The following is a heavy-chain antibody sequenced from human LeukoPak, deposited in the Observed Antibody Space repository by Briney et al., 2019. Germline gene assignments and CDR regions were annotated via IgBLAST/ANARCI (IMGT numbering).Heavy chain of an antibody. CDR1: GFTFDDYG. CDR2: INWNGGST. V-gene: IGHV3-20*04. CDR3: ARAISGWYRRGIDY. D-gene: IGHD6-19*01. Sequence: GGSLRLSCAASGFTFDDYGMSWVRQAPGKGLEWVSGINWNGGSTGYADSVKGRFTISRDNAKNSLYLQMNSLRAEDTALYYCARAISGWYRRGIDYWGQGTLVTVSS. J-gene: IGHJ4*02.